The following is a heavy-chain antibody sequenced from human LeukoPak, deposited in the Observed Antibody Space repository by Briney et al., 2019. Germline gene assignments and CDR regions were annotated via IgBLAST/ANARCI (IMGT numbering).Heavy chain of an antibody. Sequence: SETLSLTCAVSGGSISSGGSSWSWIRQPPGKGLEWIGYIYHNGNTYYNPSLKSRITISVDRSKNQFSLKLSSMTAADTAVYYCARRVGTTVTTYFDFWGQGTLVTVSS. CDR2: IYHNGNT. CDR1: GGSISSGGSS. CDR3: ARRVGTTVTTYFDF. D-gene: IGHD4-17*01. V-gene: IGHV4-30-2*01. J-gene: IGHJ4*02.